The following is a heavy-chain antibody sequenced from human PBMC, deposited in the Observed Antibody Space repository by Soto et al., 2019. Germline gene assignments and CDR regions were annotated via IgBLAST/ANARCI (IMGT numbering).Heavy chain of an antibody. Sequence: QVQLVQSGAEVKKPGSSVKVSCKASGGTFSSYAISWVRQAPGQGLEWMGGITPIFGTANYAQKFQGRVTITADESTSTAYMELSSLRSEDTAVYYCARDEEVGGSYGMDVWGQGTTVTVSS. CDR3: ARDEEVGGSYGMDV. CDR1: GGTFSSYA. V-gene: IGHV1-69*01. J-gene: IGHJ6*02. CDR2: ITPIFGTA. D-gene: IGHD1-26*01.